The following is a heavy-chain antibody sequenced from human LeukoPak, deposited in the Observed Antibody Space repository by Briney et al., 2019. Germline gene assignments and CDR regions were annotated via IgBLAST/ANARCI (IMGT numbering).Heavy chain of an antibody. CDR2: IYYSGST. D-gene: IGHD2-2*01. V-gene: IGHV4-59*01. J-gene: IGHJ6*02. CDR1: GGSISSYY. Sequence: SETLSLTCTVSGGSISSYYWSWIRQPPGKGLEWIGYIYYSGSTNYNPSLKSRVTISVDTSKNQFSLKLSSVTAADTAVYYCARIGPIYCSSTSCYGYYYYYGMDVWGQGTTVTVSS. CDR3: ARIGPIYCSSTSCYGYYYYYGMDV.